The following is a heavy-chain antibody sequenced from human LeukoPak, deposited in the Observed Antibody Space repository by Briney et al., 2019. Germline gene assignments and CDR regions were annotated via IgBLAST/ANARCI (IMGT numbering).Heavy chain of an antibody. CDR3: ARHDPFLGYCSGGICYSTPFDY. D-gene: IGHD2-15*01. V-gene: IGHV4-59*08. CDR2: IYYSGGT. Sequence: SETLSLTCTVSGDSISSYYWSWIRQPPGQGLEWMGYIYYSGGTTYNPPLLSRVNISAATTKNKISLMLSSMIAADTAVYYCARHDPFLGYCSGGICYSTPFDYCGQGALVTVSS. J-gene: IGHJ4*02. CDR1: GDSISSYY.